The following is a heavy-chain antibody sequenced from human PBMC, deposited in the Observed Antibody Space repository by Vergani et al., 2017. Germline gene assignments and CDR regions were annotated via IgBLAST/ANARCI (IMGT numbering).Heavy chain of an antibody. D-gene: IGHD6-19*01. Sequence: EVQLLESGGGLVQPGGSLRLSCAASGFTFSSYAMSWVRQAPGKGLEWVSGIVGNGDTTYYADSVKGRFTTARDNSKNTLYLQMNNLRAEDTAVYYCARDPIAVAGAGWFDPWGQGTLVTVSS. CDR1: GFTFSSYA. CDR3: ARDPIAVAGAGWFDP. V-gene: IGHV3-23*01. CDR2: IVGNGDTT. J-gene: IGHJ5*02.